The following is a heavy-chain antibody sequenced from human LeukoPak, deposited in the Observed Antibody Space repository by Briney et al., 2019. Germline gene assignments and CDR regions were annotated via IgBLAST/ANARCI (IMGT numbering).Heavy chain of an antibody. Sequence: GSSVKVSCKASGGTFSSYAISCVRQAPGQGLEWMGGIIPIFGTANYAQKFQGRVTITADESTSTAYMELSSLRSEDTAVYYCARAAELLWFGELAGHDAFDIWGQGTMVTVSS. CDR2: IIPIFGTA. D-gene: IGHD3-10*01. J-gene: IGHJ3*02. CDR1: GGTFSSYA. CDR3: ARAAELLWFGELAGHDAFDI. V-gene: IGHV1-69*01.